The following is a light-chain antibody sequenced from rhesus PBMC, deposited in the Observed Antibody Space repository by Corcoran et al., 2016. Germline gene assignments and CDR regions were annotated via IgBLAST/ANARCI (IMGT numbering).Light chain of an antibody. CDR3: QQYNSDPFT. Sequence: DIQMTQSPSSLSASVGDRVTITCRASQGVSIHLAWYQQKPGKAPKPLIYYASKLESGVPSRFSGSGSGTEFTLTISSLQTEDFATYFCQQYNSDPFTFGPGTKLDIK. J-gene: IGKJ3*01. V-gene: IGKV1-37*01. CDR1: QGVSIH. CDR2: YAS.